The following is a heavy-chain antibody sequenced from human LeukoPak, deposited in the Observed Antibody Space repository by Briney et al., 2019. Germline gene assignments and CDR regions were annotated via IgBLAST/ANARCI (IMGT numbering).Heavy chain of an antibody. Sequence: PSETLSLTCTVSGGSISSHYWSWIRQPPGKGLEWIGYIYYSRSTNYNPSLKSRVTISVDTSKNQFSLKLSSVTAADTAVYYCARVHVGYNYWGQGTLVTVSS. CDR2: IYYSRST. D-gene: IGHD5-12*01. V-gene: IGHV4-59*11. CDR1: GGSISSHY. J-gene: IGHJ4*02. CDR3: ARVHVGYNY.